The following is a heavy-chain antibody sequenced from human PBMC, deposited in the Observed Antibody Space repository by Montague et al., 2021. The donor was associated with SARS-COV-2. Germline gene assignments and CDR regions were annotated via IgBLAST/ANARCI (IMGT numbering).Heavy chain of an antibody. CDR3: ARAERGSCGDGNCYQYFFNY. CDR2: TYYRSEWYS. J-gene: IGHJ4*02. D-gene: IGHD2-15*01. V-gene: IGHV6-1*01. CDR1: ADSVSTNSGT. Sequence: CAISADSVSTNSGTWNWVRLSPSRGLEWLGRTYYRSEWYSDYSVSVKSRISINPDTSKNQFSLQLSSVTPEDTAVYYCARAERGSCGDGNCYQYFFNYWGQGTLVTVSS.